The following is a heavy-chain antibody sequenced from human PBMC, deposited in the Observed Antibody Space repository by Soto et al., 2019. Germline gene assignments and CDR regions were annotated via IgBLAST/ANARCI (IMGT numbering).Heavy chain of an antibody. D-gene: IGHD2-2*01. V-gene: IGHV3-30*18. Sequence: PGGSLRLSCAAPGFTFSNYVMHWVRQAPGKGLEWVAVISYDGTNKYYADSVRGRFTISRDNSKNTLFLQMNSLRPEDTAVYYCAKDKYQLIRRCYGLDVWGPGTAVTVYS. CDR2: ISYDGTNK. J-gene: IGHJ6*02. CDR1: GFTFSNYV. CDR3: AKDKYQLIRRCYGLDV.